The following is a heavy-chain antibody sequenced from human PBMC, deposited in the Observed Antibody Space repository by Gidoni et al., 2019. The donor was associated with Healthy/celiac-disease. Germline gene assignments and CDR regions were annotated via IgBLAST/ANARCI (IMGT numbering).Heavy chain of an antibody. V-gene: IGHV3-7*01. J-gene: IGHJ4*02. Sequence: EVQLVESGGGLVQPGGSLRLSCAAYGFTFSSYWMSWVRQAPGKGLGWVANIKQDGSEKYYVDSVKGRFTISRDNAKNSLYLQMNSLRAEDTAVYYCARAIYGSGSSWGQGTLVTVSS. CDR3: ARAIYGSGSS. CDR1: GFTFSSYW. CDR2: IKQDGSEK. D-gene: IGHD3-10*01.